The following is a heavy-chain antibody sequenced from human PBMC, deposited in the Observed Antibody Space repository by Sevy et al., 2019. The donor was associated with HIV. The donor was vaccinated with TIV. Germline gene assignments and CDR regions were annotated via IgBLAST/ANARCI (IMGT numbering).Heavy chain of an antibody. CDR2: ISGYNGNT. CDR3: ARDRSHYGSGSYYNPLDY. V-gene: IGHV1-18*01. CDR1: GYTFSSYG. D-gene: IGHD3-10*01. J-gene: IGHJ4*02. Sequence: ASVKVSCKASGYTFSSYGISWVRQVPGQGLEWMGWISGYNGNTKYVEKIQGRVTMTIDTVTSTAYMELRSLRSDDTAIYYCARDRSHYGSGSYYNPLDYWGQGIPVTVSS.